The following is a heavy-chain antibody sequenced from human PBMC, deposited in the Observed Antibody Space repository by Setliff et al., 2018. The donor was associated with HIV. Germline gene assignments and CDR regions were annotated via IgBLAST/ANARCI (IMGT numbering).Heavy chain of an antibody. V-gene: IGHV3-7*01. Sequence: PGGSLRLSCAAAGFTFSNAWMTWVRQAPGKGLEWVALINPDSTATYYVDSVKGRFTISRDNAKNSMDLQMNSLRAEDTAIYYCARKLRPGHGVDVWGQGTTVTVSS. CDR3: ARKLRPGHGVDV. CDR2: INPDSTAT. D-gene: IGHD3-10*01. CDR1: GFTFSNAW. J-gene: IGHJ6*02.